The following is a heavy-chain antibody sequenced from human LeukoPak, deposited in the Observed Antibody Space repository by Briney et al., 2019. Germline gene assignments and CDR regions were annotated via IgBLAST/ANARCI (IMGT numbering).Heavy chain of an antibody. Sequence: GGSLRLSCAGSGFTFSSYAMNWVRQAPGKGLEWVASINPDGAVKYHAHSLKGRFTISRDNAENSLYLQMNSLRAEDTALYYCARDFAYSRLDSWGQGTLVTVSS. CDR1: GFTFSSYA. J-gene: IGHJ4*02. D-gene: IGHD6-13*01. CDR2: INPDGAVK. V-gene: IGHV3-7*03. CDR3: ARDFAYSRLDS.